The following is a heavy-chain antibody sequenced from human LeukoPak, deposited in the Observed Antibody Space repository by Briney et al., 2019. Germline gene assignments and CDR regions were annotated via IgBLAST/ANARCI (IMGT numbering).Heavy chain of an antibody. D-gene: IGHD2-2*01. CDR3: ARVGCSSTSCYFLYYYYYYMDV. V-gene: IGHV1-8*02. J-gene: IGHJ6*03. Sequence: ASVKVSCKASGYTFTGYYMHWVRQATGQGLEWMGWMNPNSGNTGYAQKFQGRVTKTRNTSISTAYMELSSLRSEDTAVYYCARVGCSSTSCYFLYYYYYYMDVWGKGTTVTVSS. CDR1: GYTFTGYY. CDR2: MNPNSGNT.